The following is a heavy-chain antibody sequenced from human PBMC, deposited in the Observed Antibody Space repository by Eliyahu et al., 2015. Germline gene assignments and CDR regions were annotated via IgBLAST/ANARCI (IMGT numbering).Heavy chain of an antibody. Sequence: QVQLVESGGGVVQPGRSLRLSCAASGFTFSSYGXHWVRQAPGKGLEWGAVISYDGSNKYYADSVKGRFTISRDNSKNTLYLQMNSLRAEDTAVYYCARGVESGTVTTLHPFFDYWGQGTLVTVSS. CDR2: ISYDGSNK. V-gene: IGHV3-30*03. CDR3: ARGVESGTVTTLHPFFDY. CDR1: GFTFSSYG. D-gene: IGHD4-17*01. J-gene: IGHJ4*02.